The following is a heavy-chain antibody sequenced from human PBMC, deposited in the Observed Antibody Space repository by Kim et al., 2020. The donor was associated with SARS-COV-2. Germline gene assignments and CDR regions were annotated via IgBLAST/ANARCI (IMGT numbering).Heavy chain of an antibody. D-gene: IGHD3-22*01. J-gene: IGHJ5*02. V-gene: IGHV4-31*02. Sequence: LKSRVTKSVDTSKNQFSLKLSSVTAADTAVYYCARMYYYDSSGSLWFDPWGQGTLVTVSS. CDR3: ARMYYYDSSGSLWFDP.